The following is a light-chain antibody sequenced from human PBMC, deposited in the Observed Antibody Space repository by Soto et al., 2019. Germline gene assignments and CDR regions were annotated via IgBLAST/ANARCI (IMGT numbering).Light chain of an antibody. CDR3: QQYIKSPLP. CDR1: LTVSDNY. V-gene: IGKV3-20*01. CDR2: GAP. Sequence: EILLTQSPGTPSLSPGERATLSCRGSLTVSDNYLAWYKQKTGQLPRLVIYGAPSSTTGIPDRFSATGSRTAFTLTISRLESEDFSVYYCQQYIKSPLPFGLGT. J-gene: IGKJ1*01.